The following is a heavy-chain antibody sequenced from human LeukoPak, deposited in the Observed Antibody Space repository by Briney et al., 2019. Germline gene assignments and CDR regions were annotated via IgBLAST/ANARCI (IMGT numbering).Heavy chain of an antibody. CDR1: GFTFSSYA. CDR3: AKDGPIVVVPAAIYYYGMDV. CDR2: ISGSGGST. V-gene: IGHV3-23*01. J-gene: IGHJ6*02. D-gene: IGHD2-2*01. Sequence: GGSLRLSCAASGFTFSSYAMSWVRQAPGKGLEWVSAISGSGGSTYYADSVKGRFTISRDNSKNTLYLQMNSLRAEDTAVYYCAKDGPIVVVPAAIYYYGMDVWGQGTTVTVSS.